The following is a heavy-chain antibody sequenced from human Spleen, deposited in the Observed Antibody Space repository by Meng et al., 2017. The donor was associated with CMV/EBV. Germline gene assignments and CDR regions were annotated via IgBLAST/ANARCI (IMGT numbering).Heavy chain of an antibody. J-gene: IGHJ4*02. V-gene: IGHV4-31*03. Sequence: CPVSGLSVSSGRSYWHWIRQLPGKGLEWIGYIYYIETTYYNPSLRSRVTISVDTSKNLLSLTLNSVTAADTALYYCARAPPSSPFDYWGQGTLVTVSS. CDR3: ARAPPSSPFDY. CDR1: GLSVSSGRSY. CDR2: IYYIETT. D-gene: IGHD2-2*01.